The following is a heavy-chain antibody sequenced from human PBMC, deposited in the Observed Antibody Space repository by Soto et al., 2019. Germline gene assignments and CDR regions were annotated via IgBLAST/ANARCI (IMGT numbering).Heavy chain of an antibody. CDR3: ARETYSFNDY. CDR1: GFTFSGYW. V-gene: IGHV3-74*01. D-gene: IGHD4-4*01. Sequence: PGGSLRLSCAASGFTFSGYWMHWVRQAPGEGLVWVSRINPDGGSTNYADSVKGRFTISRDNAKNTLFLQMNGLRAEDTAVYYCARETYSFNDYWGRGTLVTVS. J-gene: IGHJ4*02. CDR2: INPDGGST.